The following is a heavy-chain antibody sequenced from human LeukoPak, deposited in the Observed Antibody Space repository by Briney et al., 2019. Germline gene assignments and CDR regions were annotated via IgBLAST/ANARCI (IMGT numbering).Heavy chain of an antibody. D-gene: IGHD1-14*01. Sequence: GGSLRLSCAASGFTLSSYAMHWVRQAPGKGLEWVAVISYDGSNKYYADSVKGRFTISRDNSKNTLYLQMNSLRAEDTAVYYCARDNEPYYYYCGMDVWGQGTTVTVSS. CDR2: ISYDGSNK. CDR1: GFTLSSYA. J-gene: IGHJ6*02. CDR3: ARDNEPYYYYCGMDV. V-gene: IGHV3-30*04.